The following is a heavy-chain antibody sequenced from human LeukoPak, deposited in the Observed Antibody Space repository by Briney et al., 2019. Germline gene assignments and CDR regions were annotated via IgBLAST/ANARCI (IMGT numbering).Heavy chain of an antibody. Sequence: SDTLSLTCTVSGGSISSTSYYWGWIRQPPGKGLEWIGSIYYSGATYYNPSLKSRVTISMDTSKNQFSLRLSSVTAADTAVYYCACPGSGSYYHFDYWGQGTLVTVSS. D-gene: IGHD1-26*01. CDR3: ACPGSGSYYHFDY. J-gene: IGHJ4*02. CDR1: GGSISSTSYY. CDR2: IYYSGAT. V-gene: IGHV4-39*01.